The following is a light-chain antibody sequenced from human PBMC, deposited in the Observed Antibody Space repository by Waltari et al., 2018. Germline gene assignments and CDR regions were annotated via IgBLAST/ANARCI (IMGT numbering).Light chain of an antibody. CDR2: EVT. CDR1: GSDLGGSNL. CDR3: CSHAGSETYVV. Sequence: QSALTQPASVSGSPGQSITISCPGSGSDLGGSNLASWYQQHPGKAPKLMIYEVTKRPSGVSIRFSGSKSGNTAALTISGLQAEDEGDYFCCSHAGSETYVVFGGGTKLTVL. V-gene: IGLV2-23*02. J-gene: IGLJ2*01.